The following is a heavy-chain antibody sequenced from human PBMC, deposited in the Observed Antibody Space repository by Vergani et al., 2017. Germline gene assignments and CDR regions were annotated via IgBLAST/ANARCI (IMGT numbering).Heavy chain of an antibody. CDR1: GFTFSDYY. Sequence: QVQLVESGGGLVKPGGSLRLSCAASGFTFSDYYMSWIRQAPGKGLEWVSYISSSSSYTNYADSVKGRFTISRDNAKNSLYLQMNSLRAEDTAVYYCAPQESNYYGSGAFDPWGQGTLVTVSS. D-gene: IGHD3-10*01. CDR2: ISSSSSYT. V-gene: IGHV3-11*06. J-gene: IGHJ5*02. CDR3: APQESNYYGSGAFDP.